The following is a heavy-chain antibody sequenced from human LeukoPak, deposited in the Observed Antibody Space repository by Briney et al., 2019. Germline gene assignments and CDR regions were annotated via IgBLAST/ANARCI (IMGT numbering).Heavy chain of an antibody. CDR3: AREVRGTFDY. D-gene: IGHD1-26*01. CDR2: ISYDGSNE. V-gene: IGHV3-30*01. Sequence: GRSLRLSCAASGFTFSSYAMHWVRQAPGKGLEWVAVISYDGSNEYYADPVKGRFTISRDNSKNTLYLQMNSLRAEDTAVYYCAREVRGTFDYWGQGTLVTVSS. J-gene: IGHJ4*02. CDR1: GFTFSSYA.